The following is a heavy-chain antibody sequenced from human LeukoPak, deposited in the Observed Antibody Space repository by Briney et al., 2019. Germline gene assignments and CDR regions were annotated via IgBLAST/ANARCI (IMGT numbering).Heavy chain of an antibody. J-gene: IGHJ3*02. D-gene: IGHD3-10*01. CDR1: GFPFSNYG. Sequence: GGSLRLSCAASGFPFSNYGMHWVRQAPGKGLEWGAFIRFDGSNIYYADSVKGRFSISRDDSKNSLYLQMNSLRAEDTAVYYCARDQGLLWFGELPDAFDIWGQGTMVTVSS. V-gene: IGHV3-30*02. CDR3: ARDQGLLWFGELPDAFDI. CDR2: IRFDGSNI.